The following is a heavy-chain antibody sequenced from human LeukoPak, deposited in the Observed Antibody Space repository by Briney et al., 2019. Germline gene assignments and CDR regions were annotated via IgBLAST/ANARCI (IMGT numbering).Heavy chain of an antibody. CDR1: GFIFSSYW. D-gene: IGHD3-3*01. CDR3: ARDKEAAVDFWSGYYPL. J-gene: IGHJ4*02. V-gene: IGHV3-7*01. CDR2: IKRDGSEG. Sequence: GGSLRLSCAASGFIFSSYWMGWVRQAAGKGLEGVANIKRDGSEGYYVDSVKGRFTISRDNAQNSLYLQMNSLRDEDTGVYYCARDKEAAVDFWSGYYPLWGQGTLVTVSS.